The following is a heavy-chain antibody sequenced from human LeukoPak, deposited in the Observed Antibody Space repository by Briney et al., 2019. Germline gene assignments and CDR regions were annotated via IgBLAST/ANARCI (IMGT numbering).Heavy chain of an antibody. D-gene: IGHD6-13*01. CDR3: ARGRQQLVRSRSWNWFDP. Sequence: ETLSLTCAVYGGSFSGYYRSWIRQPPGQGLEWIGEINHSGSTNYNPSLKSRVTISVDTSKNQFSLKLSSVTAADTAVYYCARGRQQLVRSRSWNWFDPWGQGTLVTVSS. V-gene: IGHV4-34*01. CDR2: INHSGST. J-gene: IGHJ5*02. CDR1: GGSFSGYY.